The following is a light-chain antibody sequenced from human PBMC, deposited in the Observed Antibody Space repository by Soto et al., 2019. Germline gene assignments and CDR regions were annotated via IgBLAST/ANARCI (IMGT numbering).Light chain of an antibody. CDR2: KAS. Sequence: DIQMTQSPSTLSASVGDRVTITCRASQSISSWLAWYQQKPGKAPKLLIYKASSLESGVPSRFSGSGSGTEFTLTISSMQPDDFATYYCQHHNSYSIPFGQGTRLEIK. V-gene: IGKV1-5*03. CDR3: QHHNSYSIP. J-gene: IGKJ5*01. CDR1: QSISSW.